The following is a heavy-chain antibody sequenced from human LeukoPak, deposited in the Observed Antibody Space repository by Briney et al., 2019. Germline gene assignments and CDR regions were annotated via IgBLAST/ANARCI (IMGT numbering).Heavy chain of an antibody. CDR3: ARPVVAGDYYYYGMDV. CDR2: ISSSSSTI. D-gene: IGHD6-19*01. CDR1: GFTFSSYS. V-gene: IGHV3-48*01. J-gene: IGHJ6*02. Sequence: GGSLRLFCAASGFTFSSYSMNWVRQAPGKGLEWVSYISSSSSTIYYADSVKGRFTISRDNAKNSLYLQMNSLRAEDTAVYYCARPVVAGDYYYYGMDVWGQGTTVTVSS.